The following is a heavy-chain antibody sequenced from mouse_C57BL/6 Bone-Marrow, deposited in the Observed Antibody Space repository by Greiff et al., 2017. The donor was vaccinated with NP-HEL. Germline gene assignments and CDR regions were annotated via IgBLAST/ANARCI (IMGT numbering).Heavy chain of an antibody. V-gene: IGHV1-82*01. CDR1: GYAFSSSW. J-gene: IGHJ2*01. Sequence: QVQLQQSGPELVKPGASVKISCKASGYAFSSSWMNWVKQRPGKGLEWIGRIYPGDGDTNYNGKFKGKATLTADKSSSTAYMQLSSLTSEDSAVYFCARPIYYSNYVLDYWGQGTTLTVSS. CDR3: ARPIYYSNYVLDY. D-gene: IGHD2-5*01. CDR2: IYPGDGDT.